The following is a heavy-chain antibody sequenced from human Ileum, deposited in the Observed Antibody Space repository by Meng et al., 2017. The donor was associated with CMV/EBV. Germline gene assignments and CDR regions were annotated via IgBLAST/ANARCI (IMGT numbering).Heavy chain of an antibody. CDR2: IFAGGSST. CDR1: GFTFRNYA. Sequence: GESLKISCAGSGFTFRNYAMSWVRQAPGKGPEWVSFIFAGGSSTYYADSVKGRFTIYKDVSKNMVYLQMNSLRPEDSAIYYCAKDMKGDDFFDYWGQGTPVTVSS. CDR3: AKDMKGDDFFDY. J-gene: IGHJ4*02. D-gene: IGHD5-24*01. V-gene: IGHV3-23*03.